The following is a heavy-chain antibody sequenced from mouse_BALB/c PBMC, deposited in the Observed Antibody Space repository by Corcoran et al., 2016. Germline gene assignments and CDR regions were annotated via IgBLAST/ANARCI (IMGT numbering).Heavy chain of an antibody. J-gene: IGHJ4*01. CDR1: GFNIKDYY. V-gene: IGHV14-1*02. CDR2: IDPENGNT. CDR3: AYYGNYAMDY. Sequence: EVQLQQSGAELVRPGALVKLSCKASGFNIKDYYMHWVKKRPEQGLEWIGWIDPENGNTIYDPKFQGKASITADTSSNTAYLQLSSLTSEDTAVYYCAYYGNYAMDYWGQGTSVTVSS. D-gene: IGHD2-1*01.